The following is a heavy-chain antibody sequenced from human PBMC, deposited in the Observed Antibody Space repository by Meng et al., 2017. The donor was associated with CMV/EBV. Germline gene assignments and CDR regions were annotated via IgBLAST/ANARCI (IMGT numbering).Heavy chain of an antibody. D-gene: IGHD1-26*01. CDR1: GFTFSSYS. V-gene: IGHV3-21*01. CDR2: ISSSSTYI. CDR3: ARREQSDNPIDY. Sequence: GESLKTSCAASGFTFSSYSMNWVRQAPGKGLEWLSSISSSSTYIYYADSVKGRFTISRDNAKNTLYLQMNSLRAEDTALYYCARREQSDNPIDYWGQGTLVTVSS. J-gene: IGHJ4*02.